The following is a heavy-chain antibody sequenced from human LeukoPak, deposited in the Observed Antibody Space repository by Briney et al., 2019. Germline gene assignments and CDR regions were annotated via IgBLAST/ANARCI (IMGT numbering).Heavy chain of an antibody. CDR1: GGTFSSYA. D-gene: IGHD6-6*01. J-gene: IGHJ6*03. V-gene: IGHV1-69*05. CDR2: IIPIFGTA. Sequence: SVKVSCKASGGTFSSYAISWVRQAPGQGLEWMGGIIPIFGTADYAQKFQGRVTITTDESTSTAYMELSSLRSEDTAVYYCARDYPRIAARPAYSGYMDVWGKGTTVTVSS. CDR3: ARDYPRIAARPAYSGYMDV.